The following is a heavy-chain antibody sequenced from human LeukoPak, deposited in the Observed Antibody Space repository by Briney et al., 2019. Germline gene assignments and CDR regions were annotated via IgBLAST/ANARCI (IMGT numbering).Heavy chain of an antibody. J-gene: IGHJ3*02. CDR3: ARDRYCSGGSCYSGVDAFDI. CDR2: INHSGST. V-gene: IGHV4-34*01. Sequence: SETLSLTCAVYGGSFSGYYWSWIRQPPGKGLEWIGVINHSGSTNYNPSLKSRVTISVDTSKNQFSLKLSSVTAADTAVYYCARDRYCSGGSCYSGVDAFDIWGQGTMVTVSS. CDR1: GGSFSGYY. D-gene: IGHD2-15*01.